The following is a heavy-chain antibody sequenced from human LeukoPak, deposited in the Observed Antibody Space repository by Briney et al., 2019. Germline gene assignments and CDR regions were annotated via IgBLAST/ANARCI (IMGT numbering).Heavy chain of an antibody. J-gene: IGHJ5*02. Sequence: GGSLRLSCAASGFTFSTYWMGWVRQAPGKGLEWVANIKQDGSEKHYVDSVKGRFTISRDNAKNSLYLQMNNLRAEDTAMYYCARGAGPLFDPWGQGTLVTVSS. V-gene: IGHV3-7*03. CDR3: ARGAGPLFDP. CDR2: IKQDGSEK. CDR1: GFTFSTYW.